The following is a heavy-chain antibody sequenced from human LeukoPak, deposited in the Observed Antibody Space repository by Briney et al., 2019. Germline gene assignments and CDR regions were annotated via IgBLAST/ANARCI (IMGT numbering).Heavy chain of an antibody. CDR3: AKCSAGYYNDAFDI. J-gene: IGHJ3*02. CDR1: GFTFDSYA. Sequence: GGSLRLSCAASGFTFDSYAMNWVRQAPGKGLEWVSYISGGGAKRHYSDSVKGRFTISRDNPKNTLYLQINNLRAEDTAMYYCAKCSAGYYNDAFDIWGRGTMVTVSS. CDR2: ISGGGAKR. V-gene: IGHV3-23*01. D-gene: IGHD3-10*02.